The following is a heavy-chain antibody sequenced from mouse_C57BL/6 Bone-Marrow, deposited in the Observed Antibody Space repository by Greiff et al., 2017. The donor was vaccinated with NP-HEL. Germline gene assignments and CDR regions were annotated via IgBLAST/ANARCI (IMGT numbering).Heavy chain of an antibody. CDR1: GYAFSSSW. CDR3: ARGAY. J-gene: IGHJ3*01. V-gene: IGHV1-80*01. CDR2: IYPGDGDT. Sequence: QVQLQQSGAELVKPGASVKISCKASGYAFSSSWMNWVKQRPGKGLEWIGQIYPGDGDTNYNGKFKDKASLTADKSSSTAYMQLSSLTAEDSAVYFCARGAYWGQGTLVTVSA.